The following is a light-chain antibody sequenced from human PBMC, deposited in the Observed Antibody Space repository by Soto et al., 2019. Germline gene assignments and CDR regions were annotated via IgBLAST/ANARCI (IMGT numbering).Light chain of an antibody. Sequence: QSALTQPASVSGSPGQSITLSCTGTNSDVGGYDFVSWYQQHPGKAPKLMVYDVSNRPSGVSNRFSGSKSGNTASLTISGLQAEDEATYFCSSFTSRSSLVFGGGTKLPVL. CDR2: DVS. J-gene: IGLJ2*01. V-gene: IGLV2-14*03. CDR3: SSFTSRSSLV. CDR1: NSDVGGYDF.